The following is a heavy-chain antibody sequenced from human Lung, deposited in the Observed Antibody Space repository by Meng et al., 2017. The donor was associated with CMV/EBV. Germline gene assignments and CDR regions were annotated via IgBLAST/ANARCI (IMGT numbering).Heavy chain of an antibody. J-gene: IGHJ4*02. CDR1: GGSMSSTNW. CDR2: IYHSGST. V-gene: IGHV4-4*02. CDR3: ARADKVRFDY. Sequence: VRVEGSGPGLVKPSGTLSLTFAVSGGSMSSTNWWSWVRQPPGKGLEWIGEIYHSGSTNYNPSLKSRVSISVDKSKNQFSLKLSSVTAADTAVYYCARADKVRFDYWGQGTLVTSPQ.